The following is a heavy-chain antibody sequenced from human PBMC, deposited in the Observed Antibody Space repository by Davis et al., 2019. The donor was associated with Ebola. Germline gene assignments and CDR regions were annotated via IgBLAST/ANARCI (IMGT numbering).Heavy chain of an antibody. CDR2: INSDGSST. Sequence: HTGGSLRLSCAASGFTSSSYWMHWVRQAPGKGLVWVSRINSDGSSTSYADSVKGRFTISRDNAKNTLYLQMNSLRAEDTAVYYCARVGLQYGMDVWGQGTTVTVSS. V-gene: IGHV3-74*01. CDR3: ARVGLQYGMDV. D-gene: IGHD4-11*01. CDR1: GFTSSSYW. J-gene: IGHJ6*02.